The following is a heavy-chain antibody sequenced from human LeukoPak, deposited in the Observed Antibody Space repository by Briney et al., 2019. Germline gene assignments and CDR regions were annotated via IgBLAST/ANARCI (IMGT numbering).Heavy chain of an antibody. D-gene: IGHD6-6*01. V-gene: IGHV3-7*01. CDR1: ASTIGSVW. CDR3: ARVIAARPARRTYYYMDV. CDR2: IKQDGSEK. J-gene: IGHJ6*03. Sequence: RGATASTIGSVWIGVVGLALGKELEWVANIKQDGSEKYYVDSVKGRFAISRDNAKDSLYLQMNSLRAEDTAVYHCARVIAARPARRTYYYMDVWGKGTTVTVSS.